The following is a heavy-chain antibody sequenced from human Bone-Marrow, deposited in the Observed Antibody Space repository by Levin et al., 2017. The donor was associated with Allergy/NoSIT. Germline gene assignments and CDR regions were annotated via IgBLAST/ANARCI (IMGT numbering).Heavy chain of an antibody. J-gene: IGHJ3*02. D-gene: IGHD3-3*01. V-gene: IGHV1-18*01. CDR3: ARDLYDFWSGYYTDGDAFDI. CDR1: GYTFTSYG. Sequence: ASVKVSCKASGYTFTSYGISWVRQAPGQGLEWMGWISAYNGNTNYAQKLQGRVTMTTDTSTSTAYMELRSLRSDDTAVYYCARDLYDFWSGYYTDGDAFDIWGQGTMVTVSS. CDR2: ISAYNGNT.